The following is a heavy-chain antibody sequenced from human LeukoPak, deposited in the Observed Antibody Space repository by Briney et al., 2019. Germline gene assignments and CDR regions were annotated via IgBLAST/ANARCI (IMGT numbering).Heavy chain of an antibody. CDR2: IYYSGST. D-gene: IGHD3-10*01. CDR1: GGSISSYY. Sequence: SETLSLTCTVSGGSISSYYWSWIRQPPGKGLEWIGYIYYSGSTNYNPSLKSRVTISVDTSKNQFSLKLSSVTAADTAVYYCARSDGYGLVGIWGQGTMVTVSS. J-gene: IGHJ3*02. V-gene: IGHV4-59*01. CDR3: ARSDGYGLVGI.